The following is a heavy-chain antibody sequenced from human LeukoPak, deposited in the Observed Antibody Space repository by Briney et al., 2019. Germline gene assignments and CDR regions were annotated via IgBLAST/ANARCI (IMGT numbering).Heavy chain of an antibody. D-gene: IGHD6-13*01. V-gene: IGHV3-23*01. CDR3: ARGKQQLAVYYYYGMDV. CDR2: ISGSGGST. CDR1: GFTFSSYA. Sequence: GGSLRLSCAASGFTFSSYAMSWVRQAPGKGLEWVSAISGSGGSTYYADSVKGRFTISRDNSKNTLYLQMNSLRAEDTAVYYCARGKQQLAVYYYYGMDVWGQGTTVTVSS. J-gene: IGHJ6*02.